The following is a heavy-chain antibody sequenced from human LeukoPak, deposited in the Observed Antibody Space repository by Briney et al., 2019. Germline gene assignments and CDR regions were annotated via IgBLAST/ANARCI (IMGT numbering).Heavy chain of an antibody. CDR1: GYTLTELS. V-gene: IGHV1-24*01. D-gene: IGHD6-13*01. J-gene: IGHJ4*02. Sequence: ASVKVSCKVSGYTLTELSMHWVRQAPGKGLEWMGGFDPEDGETIYAQKFQGRVTMTEDTSTDTAYMELSSLRSEDTAVYYCARVASIAAAGTSGFDYWGQGTLVTVSS. CDR3: ARVASIAAAGTSGFDY. CDR2: FDPEDGET.